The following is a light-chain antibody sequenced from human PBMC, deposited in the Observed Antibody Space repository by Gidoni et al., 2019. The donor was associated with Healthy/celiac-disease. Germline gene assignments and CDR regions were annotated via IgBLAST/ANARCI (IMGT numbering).Light chain of an antibody. J-gene: IGKJ5*01. CDR2: DAS. CDR1: QDISNY. CDR3: QQYDNLIT. Sequence: DIQMTQSPSSLSASVGDRVTITCQASQDISNYLNWYQQKPGKAPKLLIYDASNLETGVPSRFSGSGSGTDFTFTISSLQPEDIATYYCQQYDNLITFGHXTRLGIK. V-gene: IGKV1-33*01.